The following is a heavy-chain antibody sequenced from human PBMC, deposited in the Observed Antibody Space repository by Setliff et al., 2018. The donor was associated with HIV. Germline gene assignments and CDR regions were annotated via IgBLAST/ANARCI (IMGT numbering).Heavy chain of an antibody. CDR2: IYPGDSDT. J-gene: IGHJ4*02. CDR1: GYSFTSYW. D-gene: IGHD3-22*01. Sequence: GESLKTSCEGSGYSFTSYWIAWVRQMPGKGLERMGIIYPGDSDTRFSPSFQGQVAISADKSINTAYLQWYSLKASDTAIYYRARHHDSSGYFYEPRFYIDYWGQGTLVTVSS. CDR3: ARHHDSSGYFYEPRFYIDY. V-gene: IGHV5-51*01.